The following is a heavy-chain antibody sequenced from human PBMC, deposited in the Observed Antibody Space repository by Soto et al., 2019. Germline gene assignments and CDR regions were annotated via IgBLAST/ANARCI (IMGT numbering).Heavy chain of an antibody. D-gene: IGHD2-21*02. CDR2: ISYDGSNK. CDR1: GFTFSSYG. CDR3: AKDRSYCGGDCYSDSYSDY. Sequence: GGSLRLSCAASGFTFSSYGMHWVRQAPGKGLVWVAVISYDGSNKYYADSVKGRFTISRDNSKNTLYLQMNSLRAEDTAVYYCAKDRSYCGGDCYSDSYSDYWGQGTLVTVSS. V-gene: IGHV3-30*18. J-gene: IGHJ4*02.